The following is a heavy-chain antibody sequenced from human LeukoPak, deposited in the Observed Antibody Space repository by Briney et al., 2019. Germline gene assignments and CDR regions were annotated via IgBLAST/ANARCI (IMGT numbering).Heavy chain of an antibody. CDR3: AKYGDYDYYYYMDV. CDR2: INTDGSST. V-gene: IGHV3-74*01. CDR1: GFTFSSYW. Sequence: GGSLRLSCAASGFTFSSYWMHWVRQAPGKGLVWVSRINTDGSSTSYADSVKGRFTISRDNAKNTLYLQMNSLRAEDTAVYYCAKYGDYDYYYYMDVWGKGTTVTVSS. D-gene: IGHD4-17*01. J-gene: IGHJ6*03.